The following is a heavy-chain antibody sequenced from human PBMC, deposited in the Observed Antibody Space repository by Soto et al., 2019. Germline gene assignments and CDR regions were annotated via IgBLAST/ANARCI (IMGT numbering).Heavy chain of an antibody. J-gene: IGHJ3*02. D-gene: IGHD2-2*01. Sequence: SDPLSLTCPVSGGSLSNYNWNCVRQSEGKGLEWIGRIYSNGKAYYNPSLKSRVTMSLDTLNNQVSLRLRAVTAADTAKYYCERERRYQLSGDDTLDIGRLGTMVT. CDR2: IYSNGKA. CDR1: GGSLSNYN. V-gene: IGHV4-4*07. CDR3: ERERRYQLSGDDTLDI.